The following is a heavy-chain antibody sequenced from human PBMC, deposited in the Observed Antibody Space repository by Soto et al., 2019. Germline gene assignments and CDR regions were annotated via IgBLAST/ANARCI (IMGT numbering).Heavy chain of an antibody. J-gene: IGHJ1*01. CDR1: GFTFDDYA. CDR3: VKDESINWYSGHFRH. CDR2: INWNSGSI. V-gene: IGHV3-9*01. Sequence: HPGGSLRLSCAASGFTFDDYAMHWVRQVPGKGLEWVSGINWNSGSIGYGDSVKGRFAISRDNAKNSLHLQMNSLSAEDTAFYCCVKDESINWYSGHFRHWGQGTLVTVSS. D-gene: IGHD6-13*01.